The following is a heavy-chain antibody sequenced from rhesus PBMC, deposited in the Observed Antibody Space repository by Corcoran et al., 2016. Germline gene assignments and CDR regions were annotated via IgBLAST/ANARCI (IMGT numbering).Heavy chain of an antibody. CDR2: FSPEDGET. V-gene: IGHV1-111*02. CDR1: GYTFTDYY. D-gene: IGHD1-20*01. CDR3: ATGSWNNLLSY. J-gene: IGHJ4*01. Sequence: EVQLVQSGAEVKKPGSSVKISCKASGYTFTDYYLHWVRQAPEKGLESMARFSPEDGETIHAQKLQDSVSITADTATDTAYMERSSLRSEDTAVYYCATGSWNNLLSYWGQGVLVTVSS.